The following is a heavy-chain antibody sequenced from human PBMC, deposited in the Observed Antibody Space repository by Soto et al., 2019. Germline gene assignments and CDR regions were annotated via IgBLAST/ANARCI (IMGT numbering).Heavy chain of an antibody. J-gene: IGHJ4*02. D-gene: IGHD3-9*01. V-gene: IGHV4-61*01. CDR1: GGSVSSGSYY. CDR2: IYYSGST. Sequence: NPSETLSLTCTVSGGSVSSGSYYWSWIRQPPGKGLEWIGYIYYSGSTNYNPSLKSRVTISVDTSKDQFSLKLSSVTAADTAVYYCARGDDILTGSYYFDYWGQGALVTVSS. CDR3: ARGDDILTGSYYFDY.